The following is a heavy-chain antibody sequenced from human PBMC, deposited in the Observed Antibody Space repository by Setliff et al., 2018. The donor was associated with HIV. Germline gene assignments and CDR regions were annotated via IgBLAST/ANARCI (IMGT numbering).Heavy chain of an antibody. V-gene: IGHV4-38-2*02. CDR3: ARESPSSSWFYFDF. J-gene: IGHJ4*02. CDR2: IYHSGST. CDR1: AYSISSGYY. D-gene: IGHD6-13*01. Sequence: SETLSLTCAVSAYSISSGYYWGWIRQPPGKGLEWIGSIYHSGSTYYNPSLMSRVTISVDTSKNQFSLKLGSVTAADTAVYYCARESPSSSWFYFDFWGQGTLVTVSS.